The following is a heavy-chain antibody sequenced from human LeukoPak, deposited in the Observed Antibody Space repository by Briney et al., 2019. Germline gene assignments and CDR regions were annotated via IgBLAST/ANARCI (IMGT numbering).Heavy chain of an antibody. V-gene: IGHV3-21*01. J-gene: IGHJ4*02. Sequence: GGSLRLSCAASGFTFSSYSMYWVRQASGKGLEWVSSISSSSSYIYYADSVKGRFTISRDNAKNSLYLQMNSLRAEDTAVYYCATWPGSWYGEDYWGQGTLVTVSS. CDR1: GFTFSSYS. CDR2: ISSSSSYI. D-gene: IGHD3-10*01. CDR3: ATWPGSWYGEDY.